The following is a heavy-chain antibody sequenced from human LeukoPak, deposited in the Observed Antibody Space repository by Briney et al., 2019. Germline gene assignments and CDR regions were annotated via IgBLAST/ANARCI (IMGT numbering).Heavy chain of an antibody. Sequence: GGSLRLSCAASGFTFITYGMHWVRQAPGKGLNWVAFIRSDGSNKYYADSVKGRFTISRDNAKNSLYLQMNSLRAEDTAVYYCARESKWYGAFDIWGQGTMVTVSS. CDR3: ARESKWYGAFDI. CDR1: GFTFITYG. D-gene: IGHD2-15*01. J-gene: IGHJ3*02. V-gene: IGHV3-30*02. CDR2: IRSDGSNK.